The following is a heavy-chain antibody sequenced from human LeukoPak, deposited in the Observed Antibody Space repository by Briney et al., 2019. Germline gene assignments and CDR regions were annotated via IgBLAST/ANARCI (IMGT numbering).Heavy chain of an antibody. CDR2: ISTSGGST. J-gene: IGHJ4*02. CDR1: GFTFSSYD. D-gene: IGHD1-26*01. V-gene: IGHV3-23*01. Sequence: PGGSPRLSCAASGFTFSSYDMSWVRQAPGKGLEWVSGISTSGGSTYYADSVKGRFTISRDNFKNTLYLQMNSLRAEDTAVYSCAKGWSSGSHPIDNWGQGTLVTVSS. CDR3: AKGWSSGSHPIDN.